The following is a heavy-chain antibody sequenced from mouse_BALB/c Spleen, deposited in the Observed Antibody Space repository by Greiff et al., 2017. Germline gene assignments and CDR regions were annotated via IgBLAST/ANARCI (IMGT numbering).Heavy chain of an antibody. D-gene: IGHD2-2*01. CDR1: GFTFSSYY. CDR3: ARQYGYGDALDY. CDR2: INSNGGST. V-gene: IGHV5-6-2*01. Sequence: EVQGVESGGGLVKPGGSLKLSCAASGFTFSSYYMSWVRQTPEKRLELVAAINSNGGSTYYPDTVKGRFTISRDNAKNTLYLQMSSLKSEDTALYYCARQYGYGDALDYWGQGTSVTVSS. J-gene: IGHJ4*01.